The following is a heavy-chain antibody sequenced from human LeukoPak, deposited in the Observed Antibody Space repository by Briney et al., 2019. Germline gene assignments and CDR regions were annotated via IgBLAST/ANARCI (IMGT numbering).Heavy chain of an antibody. CDR3: ARGALDAYDS. CDR1: GFSFRDYE. J-gene: IGHJ5*01. D-gene: IGHD5-24*01. CDR2: ISITSNTI. V-gene: IGHV3-48*03. Sequence: PGGSLRLSCAASGFSFRDYEMNWVRQAPGKGLEWVSYISITSNTIHYADSVKGRITITRDNTKNSLHLQMTRLRDDDTAVYYCARGALDAYDSWGQGTPVTVSS.